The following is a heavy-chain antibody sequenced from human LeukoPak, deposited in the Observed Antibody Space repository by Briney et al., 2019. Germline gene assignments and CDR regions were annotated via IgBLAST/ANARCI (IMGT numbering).Heavy chain of an antibody. CDR2: INPNSGGT. CDR3: ASEYGSGSYHYY. Sequence: AAVTVSCKASGYTFTGYYMHWVRQAPGQGLEWMGWINPNSGGTNYAQKFQGRVTMTRDTSISTAYMELSRLRSDDTAVYYCASEYGSGSYHYYWGQGTLVTVSS. D-gene: IGHD3-10*01. CDR1: GYTFTGYY. J-gene: IGHJ4*02. V-gene: IGHV1-2*02.